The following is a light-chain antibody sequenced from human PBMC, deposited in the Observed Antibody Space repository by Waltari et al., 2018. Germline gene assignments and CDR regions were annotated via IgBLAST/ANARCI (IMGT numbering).Light chain of an antibody. V-gene: IGKV3-20*01. CDR1: QSVSRT. Sequence: EIVLTQSPGTLSLSPGDRATLSCRASQSVSRTLAWYQQKPGQAPRLLIYGASTRATGIPERFSGGGSVTDFSLTISRLEPEDFAVYYCQHYVSLPATFGQGTKVEIK. J-gene: IGKJ1*01. CDR3: QHYVSLPAT. CDR2: GAS.